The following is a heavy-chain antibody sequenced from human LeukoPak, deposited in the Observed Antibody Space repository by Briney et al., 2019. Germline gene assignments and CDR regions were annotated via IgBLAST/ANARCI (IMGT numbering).Heavy chain of an antibody. V-gene: IGHV3-30*02. Sequence: GGSLRLSCAASGFTFSSYGMHWVRQAPGKGLEWVAFIRYDGSNKYYADSVKGRFTISRDNSKNTLYLQMNSLRAEDTAVYYCAKIAARGYYFDYWGQGPLVTVSS. J-gene: IGHJ4*02. D-gene: IGHD6-6*01. CDR2: IRYDGSNK. CDR3: AKIAARGYYFDY. CDR1: GFTFSSYG.